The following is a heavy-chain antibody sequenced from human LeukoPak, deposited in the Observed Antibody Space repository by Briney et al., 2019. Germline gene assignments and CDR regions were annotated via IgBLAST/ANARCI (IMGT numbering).Heavy chain of an antibody. Sequence: ASVKVSCKASGGTFSSYAISWVRQAPGQGLEWMGGIIPIFGTANYAQKFQGRVTITADESTSTAYMELGSLRSGDTAVYYCARRIVVVPAARHYYYGMDVWGQGTTVTVSS. CDR2: IIPIFGTA. CDR3: ARRIVVVPAARHYYYGMDV. D-gene: IGHD2-2*01. V-gene: IGHV1-69*13. CDR1: GGTFSSYA. J-gene: IGHJ6*02.